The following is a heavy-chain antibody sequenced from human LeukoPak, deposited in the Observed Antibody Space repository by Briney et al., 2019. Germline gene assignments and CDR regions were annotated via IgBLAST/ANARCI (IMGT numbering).Heavy chain of an antibody. CDR2: TYTSGNT. CDR1: GGSISSYY. V-gene: IGHV4-4*07. D-gene: IGHD1-26*01. Sequence: SETLSLTCTVSGGSISSYYWSWIRQPAGKGLEWIGRTYTSGNTNSNPSLKSRVTMSVDTSNNPFSLKLSSVTAADTAVYYCAREGSQSGSRHFDYWGQGTLVTVSS. J-gene: IGHJ4*02. CDR3: AREGSQSGSRHFDY.